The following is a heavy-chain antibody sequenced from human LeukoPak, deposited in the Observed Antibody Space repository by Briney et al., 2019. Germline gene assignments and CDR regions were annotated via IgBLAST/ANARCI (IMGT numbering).Heavy chain of an antibody. D-gene: IGHD1-1*01. CDR2: VYYSGTT. J-gene: IGHJ3*02. CDR3: ARDPQGGTTSDAFDI. V-gene: IGHV4-59*01. Sequence: SETLSLTCTVSGGSISSYYWSWLRQPPGKGLEWLGYVYYSGTTNYNPFLKSRVTISVDTSKNQFSLKLSSVTAADTAVYFCARDPQGGTTSDAFDIWGQGTMVTVSS. CDR1: GGSISSYY.